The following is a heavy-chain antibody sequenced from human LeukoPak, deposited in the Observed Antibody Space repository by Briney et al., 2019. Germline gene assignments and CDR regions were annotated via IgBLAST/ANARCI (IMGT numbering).Heavy chain of an antibody. J-gene: IGHJ4*02. V-gene: IGHV1-2*02. CDR2: INPNSGGT. D-gene: IGHD6-19*01. CDR1: GYTFTSYY. Sequence: ASVKVSCKASGYTFTSYYMHWVRQAPGQGLEWMGWINPNSGGTNYAQKFQGRVTMTRDTSISTAYMELSRLRSDDTAVYYCARASHSSGFRRIDYWGQGTLVTVSS. CDR3: ARASHSSGFRRIDY.